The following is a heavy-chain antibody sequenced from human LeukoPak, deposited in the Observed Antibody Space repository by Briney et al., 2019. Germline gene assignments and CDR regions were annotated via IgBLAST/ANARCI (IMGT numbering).Heavy chain of an antibody. J-gene: IGHJ5*01. V-gene: IGHV1-2*02. CDR2: INPNSCGT. CDR1: GYTFTRYY. Sequence: GASVKVSCKASGYTFTRYYMHGVRPAPGQGREWMGWINPNSCGTHDPRRVQDGVAMTRVRSISPAYMEASLASDDSAVVYFARGTYNWFDSWGQGTPVTVSS. CDR3: ARGTYNWFDS. D-gene: IGHD3-10*01.